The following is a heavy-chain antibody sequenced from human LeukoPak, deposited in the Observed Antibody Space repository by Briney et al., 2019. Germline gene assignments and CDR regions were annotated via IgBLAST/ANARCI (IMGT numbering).Heavy chain of an antibody. CDR2: VYTSGST. CDR1: GGSISSYY. J-gene: IGHJ4*02. Sequence: SETLSLTCAVSGGSISSYYWSWIRQPAGKGREWIGRVYTSGSTDYNPSLNSRVTISTDQSKNQFSLNLSSVTAADTAVYYCARGGRGSRVQFDYWGQGTLVTVSS. D-gene: IGHD3-16*01. V-gene: IGHV4-4*07. CDR3: ARGGRGSRVQFDY.